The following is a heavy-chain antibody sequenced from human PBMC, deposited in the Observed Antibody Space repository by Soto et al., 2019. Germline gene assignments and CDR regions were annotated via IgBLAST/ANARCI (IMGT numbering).Heavy chain of an antibody. CDR1: GFSISDFY. CDR2: ISGRSDVI. V-gene: IGHV3-11*01. D-gene: IGHD5-12*01. J-gene: IGHJ5*01. Sequence: QVHLVESGGGLVKPGGSLRLSCAASGFSISDFYMSWVRQIPGKGLEWISYISGRSDVIHYVDSVKGRFTVSRDNARNSVFLQMDSLRAEDSGIYFCARERAPDIRFDSWCQGTLVTVSS. CDR3: ARERAPDIRFDS.